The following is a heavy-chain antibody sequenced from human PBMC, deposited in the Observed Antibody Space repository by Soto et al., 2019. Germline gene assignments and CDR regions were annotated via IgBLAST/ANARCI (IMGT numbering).Heavy chain of an antibody. Sequence: SVKVSCKVSGSRFSNYVISWVRQAPGHGLERLGRIIPIFNSTKYAQSFQGRVTITADKSTSTASLELSSLRSDDTAVYYCARGGRGKKAGYNGLVSLGYWGQGTLVTDSS. J-gene: IGHJ4*02. CDR3: ARGGRGKKAGYNGLVSLGY. D-gene: IGHD2-2*02. CDR1: GSRFSNYV. V-gene: IGHV1-69*06. CDR2: IIPIFNST.